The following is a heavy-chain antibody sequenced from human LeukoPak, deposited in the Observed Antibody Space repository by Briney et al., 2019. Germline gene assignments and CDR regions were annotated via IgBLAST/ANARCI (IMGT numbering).Heavy chain of an antibody. V-gene: IGHV2-5*08. CDR3: AHRRATATLDY. CDR2: IYWDDDK. CDR1: GGSVSSGSYY. J-gene: IGHJ4*02. Sequence: TLSLTCTVSGGSVSSGSYYWSWIRQPPGKALEWLALIYWDDDKRYSPSLKSRLTITKDTSKNQVVLTMTNMDPVDTATYYCAHRRATATLDYWGQGTLVTVSS. D-gene: IGHD4-11*01.